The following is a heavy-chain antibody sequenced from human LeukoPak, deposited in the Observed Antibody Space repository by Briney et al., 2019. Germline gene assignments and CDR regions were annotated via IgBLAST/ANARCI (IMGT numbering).Heavy chain of an antibody. CDR3: ARVAGTTSVYYYYGMDV. V-gene: IGHV1-18*01. CDR2: ISAYNGNT. J-gene: IGHJ6*02. CDR1: GYTFTSYG. Sequence: ASVKVSCKASGYTFTSYGISWVRQAPGQGLEWMGWISAYNGNTNYAQKLQGRLTMTTDTSTSTAYMELRSLRSDDTAVYYCARVAGTTSVYYYYGMDVWGQGTTVTVSS. D-gene: IGHD6-19*01.